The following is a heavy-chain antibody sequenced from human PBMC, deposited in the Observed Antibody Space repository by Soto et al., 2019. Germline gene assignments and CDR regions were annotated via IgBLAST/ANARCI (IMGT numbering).Heavy chain of an antibody. CDR2: FFIGGNT. Sequence: TSETLSLTCTVSGGSISSSTYYWGWMRQPPGKGLEWIASFFIGGNTYYNPSLKSRVTISVDTSKNQFSLKLSSVTAADTAVYYCARHQPDPIWFGDQKEGWSGYYYVYYYYGMDVWGQGTTVTVSS. D-gene: IGHD3-22*01. CDR3: ARHQPDPIWFGDQKEGWSGYYYVYYYYGMDV. V-gene: IGHV4-39*01. CDR1: GGSISSSTYY. J-gene: IGHJ6*02.